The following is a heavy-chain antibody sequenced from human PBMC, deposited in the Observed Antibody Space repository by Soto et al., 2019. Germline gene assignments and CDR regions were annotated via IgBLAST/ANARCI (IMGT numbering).Heavy chain of an antibody. J-gene: IGHJ5*02. D-gene: IGHD2-8*02. V-gene: IGHV3-33*01. CDR3: ARGFTGSAGRFDP. Sequence: GGSLRLSCAASGFTFSTYGMHWVRQAPGKGLEWVAVIWYDGSNKYYADSVKGRFTISRDNFKNTLYLQMNSLRASDTAIYYCARGFTGSAGRFDPWGQGTVVTVSS. CDR2: IWYDGSNK. CDR1: GFTFSTYG.